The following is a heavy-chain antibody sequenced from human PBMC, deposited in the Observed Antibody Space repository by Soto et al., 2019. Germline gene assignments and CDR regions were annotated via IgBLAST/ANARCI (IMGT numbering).Heavy chain of an antibody. CDR2: INYSGSS. CDR3: ASVRTRFSRNAFDI. J-gene: IGHJ3*02. D-gene: IGHD3-10*01. V-gene: IGHV4-34*01. CDR1: GGSFTTYY. Sequence: QVQLQQWGAGLLKTSETLSLTCAVYGGSFTTYYWSWILQPPGKGLEWIGEINYSGSSNYNPSLKSRVHISVDKAKNQFSLRLASVTAAGTAVYYCASVRTRFSRNAFDIWGQGTMVTVSS.